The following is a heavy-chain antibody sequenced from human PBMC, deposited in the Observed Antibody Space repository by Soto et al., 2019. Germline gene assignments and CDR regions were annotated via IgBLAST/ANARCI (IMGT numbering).Heavy chain of an antibody. D-gene: IGHD3-3*01. J-gene: IGHJ4*02. V-gene: IGHV4-30-4*01. CDR1: GGSSSSGDYY. CDR3: ASLGYDDRDFDY. CDR2: IYYSGGT. Sequence: QVQLQESGPGLVKPSQTLSLTCTVSGGSSSSGDYYWSWISQPPGKGLEWIGFIYYSGGTYYNPSLKSRVTMSIDTSKNQFSLKLSSVTAADTAVYYCASLGYDDRDFDYWGQGTLVTVSS.